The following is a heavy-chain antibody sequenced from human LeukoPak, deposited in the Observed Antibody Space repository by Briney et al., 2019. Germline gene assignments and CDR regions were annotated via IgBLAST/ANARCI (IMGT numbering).Heavy chain of an antibody. Sequence: GGSLRLSCAASGFTFSSYWMSWVRQAPGKGLEWVANIKQDGSEKYYVDSVKGRFTISRDNAKNSLYLQMSSLRAEDTAVYYCARETLEVAGGLDPWGQGTLVTVSS. CDR2: IKQDGSEK. J-gene: IGHJ5*02. D-gene: IGHD6-19*01. V-gene: IGHV3-7*01. CDR3: ARETLEVAGGLDP. CDR1: GFTFSSYW.